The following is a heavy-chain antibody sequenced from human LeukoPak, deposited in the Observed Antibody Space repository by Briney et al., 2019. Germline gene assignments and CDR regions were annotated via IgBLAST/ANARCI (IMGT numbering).Heavy chain of an antibody. Sequence: SETLSLIRTVSGYSINSGYYWGWIRQPPGTGLDGMGSIYHCGSNSYNPSIKSRVTISVDTSKNQFSLKLSSVPAADTAVYYCARDSSYDSSGYLDLYFDYWGQGTLVTVSS. V-gene: IGHV4-38-2*02. CDR3: ARDSSYDSSGYLDLYFDY. D-gene: IGHD3-22*01. J-gene: IGHJ4*02. CDR2: IYHCGSN. CDR1: GYSINSGYY.